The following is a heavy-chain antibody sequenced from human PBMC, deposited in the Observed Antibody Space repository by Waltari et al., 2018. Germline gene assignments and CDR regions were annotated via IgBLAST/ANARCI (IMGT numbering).Heavy chain of an antibody. CDR2: ISTTRTYSGGSSPYI. CDR3: ARGAPSGFDP. J-gene: IGHJ5*02. CDR1: GFSFSDYS. V-gene: IGHV3-21*01. Sequence: EVQLVESGGGLVRPGGSLRRVCGDSGFSFSDYSMNWVRQAPGKGLECVSSISTTRTYSGGSSPYIYYADSVKGRFTISRDDAKNSLFLQMNSLRSEDTAVYYCARGAPSGFDPWGQGTLVTVSS.